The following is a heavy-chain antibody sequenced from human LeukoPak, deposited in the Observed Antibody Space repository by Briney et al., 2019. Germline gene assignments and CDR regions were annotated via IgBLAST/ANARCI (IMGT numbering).Heavy chain of an antibody. Sequence: GGSLRLSCAASGFTFSSYWMHWVRQAPGKGLVWVSRINSDGSSTSYADSVKGRFTISRDNAKNTLYLQMNSLRAEDTAVYYCASGQSYYRTSPDAFDIWGQGTMVTVSS. CDR3: ASGQSYYRTSPDAFDI. J-gene: IGHJ3*02. D-gene: IGHD3-10*01. CDR1: GFTFSSYW. V-gene: IGHV3-74*01. CDR2: INSDGSST.